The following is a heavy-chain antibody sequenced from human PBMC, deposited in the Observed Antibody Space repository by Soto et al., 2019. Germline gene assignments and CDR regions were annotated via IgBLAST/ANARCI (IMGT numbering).Heavy chain of an antibody. D-gene: IGHD2-15*01. V-gene: IGHV4-4*02. Sequence: SETLSLTCAVSGGSISSSNWWSWVRQPPGKGLEWIGEIYHSGSTNYNPSLKSRVTISVDKSKNQFSLKLSSVTAADTAVYYCAREGRDIVVVVAATGAFDIWGQGTMVTVSS. CDR2: IYHSGST. CDR3: AREGRDIVVVVAATGAFDI. J-gene: IGHJ3*02. CDR1: GGSISSSNW.